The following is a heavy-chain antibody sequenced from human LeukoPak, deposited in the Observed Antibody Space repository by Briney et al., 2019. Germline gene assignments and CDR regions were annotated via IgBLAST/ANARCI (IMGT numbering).Heavy chain of an antibody. Sequence: GGSLTLSCSASGFTFSSYAMHWVRQAPGKGLEYLSSISSNGGYTYYADSVKDRFTISRDNSKNTLFLQMSSLRAEDTAVYYCVKDWGTTTSCYNCYFDFWGQGTLVTVSS. V-gene: IGHV3-64D*06. CDR3: VKDWGTTTSCYNCYFDF. D-gene: IGHD2-2*02. CDR2: ISSNGGYT. J-gene: IGHJ4*02. CDR1: GFTFSSYA.